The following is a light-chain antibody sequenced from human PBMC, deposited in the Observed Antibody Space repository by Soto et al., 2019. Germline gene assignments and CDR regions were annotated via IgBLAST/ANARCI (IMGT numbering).Light chain of an antibody. V-gene: IGKV1-5*03. J-gene: IGKJ1*01. Sequence: IQMSQSPSTLSGSVGGRVTITCRASQTISSWLAWYQQKPGKAPKLLIYKASSLESGVPSRFSGSRPETEFTLTIRNLQPDDFATYYCQQYNSYSQPFGQGTKVDI. CDR3: QQYNSYSQP. CDR2: KAS. CDR1: QTISSW.